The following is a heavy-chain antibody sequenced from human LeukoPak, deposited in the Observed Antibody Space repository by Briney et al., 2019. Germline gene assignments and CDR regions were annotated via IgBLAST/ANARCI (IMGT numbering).Heavy chain of an antibody. Sequence: PSETLSLTCAVYGGSISGCYWSWIRQPPGKGQEWIGEINHSGSTNYNPSLKSRVTISVATSKNQFSLKLSSVTAADTAVYYCAGGIAAPDDAFDIWGQGTMVTVSS. D-gene: IGHD6-6*01. CDR1: GGSISGCY. V-gene: IGHV4-34*01. CDR3: AGGIAAPDDAFDI. J-gene: IGHJ3*02. CDR2: INHSGST.